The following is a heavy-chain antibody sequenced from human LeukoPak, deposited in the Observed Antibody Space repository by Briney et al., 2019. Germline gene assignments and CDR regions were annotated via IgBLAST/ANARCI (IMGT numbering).Heavy chain of an antibody. CDR1: GYTFTSYA. V-gene: IGHV1-3*01. CDR3: ARDSSGHYGDHVPYDY. Sequence: ASVKVSCKASGYTFTSYAMHWVRRAPGQRLEWMGWINAGNGNTKYSQKFQGRVTITRDTSASTAYMELRSLRSDDTAVYYCARDSSGHYGDHVPYDYWGQGTLVTVSS. J-gene: IGHJ4*02. D-gene: IGHD4-17*01. CDR2: INAGNGNT.